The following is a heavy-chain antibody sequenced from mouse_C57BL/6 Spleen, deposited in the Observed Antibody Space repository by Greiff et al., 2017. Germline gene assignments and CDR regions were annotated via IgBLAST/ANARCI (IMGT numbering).Heavy chain of an antibody. J-gene: IGHJ4*01. CDR2: IHPSSGNT. Sequence: QVQLQQSGAELVRPGASVKLSCQASGYTFTSYGISWVKQRTGPGLEWIGEIHPSSGNTYYNEQFKGKAPLTADKSSSTAYMELRSLTTENAEVYVGARSDLSAAVVRDAMDYWGQGTSVTVSS. CDR3: ARSDLSAAVVRDAMDY. V-gene: IGHV1-81*01. D-gene: IGHD1-1*01. CDR1: GYTFTSYG.